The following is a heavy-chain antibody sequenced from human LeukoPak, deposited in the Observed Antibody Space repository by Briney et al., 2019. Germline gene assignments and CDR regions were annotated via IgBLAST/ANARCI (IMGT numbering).Heavy chain of an antibody. CDR2: ISGSGGST. J-gene: IGHJ4*02. CDR3: ATAYSSGWSELDY. CDR1: GFTFSSYA. V-gene: IGHV3-23*01. Sequence: GGSLRLSCAASGFTFSSYAMSWVRQAPGKGLEWVSAISGSGGSTYYADSVKGRFTISRDNSKNTLYLQMNSLRAEDTAVYYCATAYSSGWSELDYWGQETLVTVSS. D-gene: IGHD6-19*01.